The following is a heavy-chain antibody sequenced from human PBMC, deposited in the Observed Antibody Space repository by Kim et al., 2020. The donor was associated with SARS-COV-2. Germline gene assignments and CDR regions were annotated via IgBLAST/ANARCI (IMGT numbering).Heavy chain of an antibody. CDR3: ARGADIVVVPAHVDWFDP. D-gene: IGHD2-2*01. Sequence: QGRVTMTRDTSTSTVYMELSSLRSEDTAVYYCARGADIVVVPAHVDWFDPWGQGTLVTVSS. J-gene: IGHJ5*02. V-gene: IGHV1-46*01.